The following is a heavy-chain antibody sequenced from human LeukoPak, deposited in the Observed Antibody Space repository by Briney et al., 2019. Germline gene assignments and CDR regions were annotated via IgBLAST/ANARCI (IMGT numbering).Heavy chain of an antibody. Sequence: GGSLRLSCAASGFIFSNYWMTWVRQTPGKGLEFVANIKEDGSEIFYLDSVKGRFTISRDNAKDSVYLQMNSLRAEDTAVYYCARSPDGVDNWGQGTLVTVSS. J-gene: IGHJ4*02. CDR1: GFIFSNYW. V-gene: IGHV3-7*01. D-gene: IGHD3-10*01. CDR2: IKEDGSEI. CDR3: ARSPDGVDN.